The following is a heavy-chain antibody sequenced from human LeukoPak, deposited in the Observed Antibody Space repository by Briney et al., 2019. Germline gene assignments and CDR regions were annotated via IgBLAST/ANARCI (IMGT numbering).Heavy chain of an antibody. CDR3: ANNRASLDY. D-gene: IGHD2/OR15-2a*01. CDR1: GFTFSNSG. V-gene: IGHV3-7*02. J-gene: IGHJ4*02. CDR2: INQDGSEK. Sequence: GGSLRLSCAASGFTFSNSGTSWVRQAPGKGLEWVANINQDGSEKNCVDSVKGRFTISRDNAKNSLYLQMNSLRAEDTAVYYCANNRASLDYWGQGTLVTVSS.